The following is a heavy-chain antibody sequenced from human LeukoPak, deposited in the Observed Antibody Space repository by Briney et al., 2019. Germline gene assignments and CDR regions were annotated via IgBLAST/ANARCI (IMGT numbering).Heavy chain of an antibody. V-gene: IGHV1-2*02. D-gene: IGHD6-13*01. CDR1: GYTFTDDY. Sequence: GASVKVSCKASGYTFTDDYIHWVRQAPGQGLERMGWIYPNTGGTNYAQKFQGRVTMTRDTSISTAYMELSRLRSDDTAVYYCARPVTGDGTAAAQFDYWGQGTLVTVSS. J-gene: IGHJ4*02. CDR3: ARPVTGDGTAAAQFDY. CDR2: IYPNTGGT.